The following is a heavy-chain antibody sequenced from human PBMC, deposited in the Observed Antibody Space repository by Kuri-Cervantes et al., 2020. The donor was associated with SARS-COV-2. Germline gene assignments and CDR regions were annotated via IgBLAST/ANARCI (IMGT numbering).Heavy chain of an antibody. V-gene: IGHV3-13*01. J-gene: IGHJ4*02. Sequence: GGSLRLPWAASGFTFSSYDMHWVRQATGKGLEWVSAIGTAGDTYYPGSVKGRFTISRETAQNSLYLQMNSLRVEDTAIYYCAKSWWAIWELRGLFDYWGQGTLVTVSS. CDR1: GFTFSSYD. CDR2: IGTAGDT. D-gene: IGHD1-26*01. CDR3: AKSWWAIWELRGLFDY.